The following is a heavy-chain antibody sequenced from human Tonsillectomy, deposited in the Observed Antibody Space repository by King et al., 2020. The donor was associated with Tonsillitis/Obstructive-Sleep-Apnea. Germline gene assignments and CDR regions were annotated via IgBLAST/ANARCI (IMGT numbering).Heavy chain of an antibody. CDR3: ARGGEGGSSYYYYYYMDV. Sequence: VQLVESGAEVKKPGSSVKVSCKASGGTFSRHAISWVRQAPGQGLEWMGGIIPIFGTPSYAQKFQGRVTITADESTSTAYMELRSLRSEDTAVYYCARGGEGGSSYYYYYYMDVWGKGTTVTVSS. CDR1: GGTFSRHA. CDR2: IIPIFGTP. V-gene: IGHV1-69*01. D-gene: IGHD2-15*01. J-gene: IGHJ6*03.